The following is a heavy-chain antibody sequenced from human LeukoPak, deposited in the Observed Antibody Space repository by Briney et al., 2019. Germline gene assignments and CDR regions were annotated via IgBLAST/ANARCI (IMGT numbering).Heavy chain of an antibody. Sequence: GGSLRLSCAASGFTFSSYGMHWVRQAPGKGLEWVAFIRYDGSNKYYADSVKGRFTISRDNSKNTLYLQMSTLRAEDTATYYCAKGQERTRIAARPSALDFWGQGTRVTVSS. D-gene: IGHD6-6*01. V-gene: IGHV3-30*02. CDR3: AKGQERTRIAARPSALDF. J-gene: IGHJ4*02. CDR2: IRYDGSNK. CDR1: GFTFSSYG.